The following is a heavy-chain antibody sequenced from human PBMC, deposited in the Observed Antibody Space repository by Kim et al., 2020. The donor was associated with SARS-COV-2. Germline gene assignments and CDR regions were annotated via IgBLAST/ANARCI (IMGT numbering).Heavy chain of an antibody. CDR3: ARVPVFLFPDYFAVLDF. CDR1: GGSISSYY. J-gene: IGHJ6*02. CDR2: IYYSGST. Sequence: SETLSLTCTVSGGSISSYYWCWIWQPPGQGLDWIGYIYYSGSTNYNPSLKSRVTISVDTSKNQFSLKLSSVTAADTAVYYCARVPVFLFPDYFAVLDFWGQGTPVTVSS. D-gene: IGHD4-17*01. V-gene: IGHV4-59*01.